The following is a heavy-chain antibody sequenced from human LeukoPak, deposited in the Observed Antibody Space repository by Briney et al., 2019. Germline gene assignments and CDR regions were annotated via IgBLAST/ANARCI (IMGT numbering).Heavy chain of an antibody. CDR3: ARDWQESGHQMATAPRFFDY. V-gene: IGHV3-48*04. CDR1: GFTFSSYS. Sequence: GGSLRLSCAASGFTFSSYSMNWVRQAPGKGLEWVSYISSSSSTIYYADSVKGRFTISRDNAKNSLYLQMNSLRAEDTAVYHCARDWQESGHQMATAPRFFDYWGQGTLVTVSS. CDR2: ISSSSSTI. D-gene: IGHD5-24*01. J-gene: IGHJ4*02.